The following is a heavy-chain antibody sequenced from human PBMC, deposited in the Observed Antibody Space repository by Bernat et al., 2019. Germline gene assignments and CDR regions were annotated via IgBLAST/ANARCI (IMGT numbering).Heavy chain of an antibody. V-gene: IGHV3-7*01. CDR3: AREGDLGELSSYFDY. D-gene: IGHD3-16*02. Sequence: EVQLVESGGGLVQPGGSLRLSRAASGFTFSSYWMSWVRQAPGKGLEWVANIKQDGSEKYYVDSVKGRFTISRDNAKNSLYLQMNSLRAEDTAVYYCAREGDLGELSSYFDYWGQGTLVTVSS. J-gene: IGHJ4*02. CDR1: GFTFSSYW. CDR2: IKQDGSEK.